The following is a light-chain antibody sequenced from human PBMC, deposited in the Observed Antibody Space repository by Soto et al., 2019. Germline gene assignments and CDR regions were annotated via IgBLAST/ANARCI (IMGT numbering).Light chain of an antibody. Sequence: IRMTQSPSTQSASVGDRVTITCRASQSIGNWLAWYQQKPGRAPKFLIYGASSLESGVPSRFSGSGSGTDFTLTISGLQPDDFATYYCQQYKSYPLTFGQGTKVDIK. CDR2: GAS. CDR1: QSIGNW. CDR3: QQYKSYPLT. J-gene: IGKJ1*01. V-gene: IGKV1-5*03.